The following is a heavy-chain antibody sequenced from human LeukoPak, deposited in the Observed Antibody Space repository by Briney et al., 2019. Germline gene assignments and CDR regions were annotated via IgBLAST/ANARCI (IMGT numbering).Heavy chain of an antibody. J-gene: IGHJ4*02. CDR1: GGTFSSYT. Sequence: SVKVSCKASGGTFSSYTISWVRQAPGQGLEWMGRIIPILGIANYAQKFQGRVTITADESTSTAYMELSSLRSEDTAVYYCARGSAVAGRGFDYWGQGTLVTVSS. V-gene: IGHV1-69*02. D-gene: IGHD6-19*01. CDR3: ARGSAVAGRGFDY. CDR2: IIPILGIA.